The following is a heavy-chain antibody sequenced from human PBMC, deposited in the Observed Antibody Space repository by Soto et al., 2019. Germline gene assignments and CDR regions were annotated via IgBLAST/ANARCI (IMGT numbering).Heavy chain of an antibody. CDR2: IRSRGDST. CDR3: AKDLIYGYNSGRPFDS. CDR1: GFTFSSFA. Sequence: EVQLLESGGGLVQPGGSLRLSCAASGFTFSSFAMSWVRQAPGKGLEWVSAIRSRGDSTYYADSVKGRFTISRDNSKNTLYLQMNSLRAEDTAVYYCAKDLIYGYNSGRPFDSWGQGTLVTVSS. D-gene: IGHD6-19*01. J-gene: IGHJ4*02. V-gene: IGHV3-23*01.